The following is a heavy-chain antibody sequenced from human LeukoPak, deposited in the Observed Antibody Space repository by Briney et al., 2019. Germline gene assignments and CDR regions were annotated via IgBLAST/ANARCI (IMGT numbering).Heavy chain of an antibody. CDR2: IIPIFGIA. J-gene: IGHJ4*02. V-gene: IGHV1-69*04. Sequence: SVKVSCTASGGTFSSYAISWVRQAPGQGLEWMGRIIPIFGIANYAQTFQGRVTITADKSTSTAYMELSSLRSEDTAVYYCARDWNDEKGKLGHYFDYWGQGTLVTVSS. CDR1: GGTFSSYA. D-gene: IGHD1-1*01. CDR3: ARDWNDEKGKLGHYFDY.